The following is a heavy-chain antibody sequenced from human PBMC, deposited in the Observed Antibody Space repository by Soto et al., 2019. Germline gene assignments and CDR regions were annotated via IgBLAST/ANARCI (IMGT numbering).Heavy chain of an antibody. J-gene: IGHJ6*02. CDR2: ISGSGGST. V-gene: IGHV3-23*01. CDR3: AKVPSEQRLAAGEGMDV. D-gene: IGHD6-13*01. CDR1: GFTFSSYA. Sequence: EVQLLESGGGLVQPGGSLRLSCAASGFTFSSYAMSWVRQAPGKGLEWVSAISGSGGSTYYADSVKGRFTISRDNSKNTLYLQMNSLRAEDTAVYYCAKVPSEQRLAAGEGMDVWGQGSTVTVSS.